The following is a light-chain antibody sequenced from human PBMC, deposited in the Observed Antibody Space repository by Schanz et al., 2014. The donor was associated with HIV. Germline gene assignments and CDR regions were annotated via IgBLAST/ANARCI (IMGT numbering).Light chain of an antibody. V-gene: IGLV1-51*01. J-gene: IGLJ2*01. Sequence: QSVLTQPPSVSAAPGQKVTISCSGSTSNIANNFVSWYQQLPGTAPKLLIYDNYKRPSEIPDRFSGSKSGTSATLGITGLQTGDEADYYCGAWDSSLSVLLFGGGTQLTVL. CDR1: TSNIANNF. CDR3: GAWDSSLSVLL. CDR2: DNY.